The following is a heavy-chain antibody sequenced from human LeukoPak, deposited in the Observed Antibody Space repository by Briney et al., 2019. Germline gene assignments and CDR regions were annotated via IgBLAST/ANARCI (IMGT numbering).Heavy chain of an antibody. V-gene: IGHV4-59*12. Sequence: SETLSLTCSVSGGSIRNFYWSWLRQSPGKGLEWIGFVYYTGSTNYYPSLKSRVTISVDTSKNQFFLKLSLLTAADTVMYYCGRDTPIGEPGASGYYFTMDAWGHGTTVTVS. D-gene: IGHD3-10*01. J-gene: IGHJ6*02. CDR3: GRDTPIGEPGASGYYFTMDA. CDR1: GGSIRNFY. CDR2: VYYTGST.